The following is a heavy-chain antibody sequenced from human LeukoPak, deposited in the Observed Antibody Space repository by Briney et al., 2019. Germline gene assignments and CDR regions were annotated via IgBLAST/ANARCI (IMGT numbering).Heavy chain of an antibody. CDR2: IYHSGST. J-gene: IGHJ4*02. V-gene: IGHV4-38-2*02. CDR3: ARARDYGEDDY. D-gene: IGHD4-17*01. CDR1: GYSISSGYY. Sequence: SETLSLTCTVSGYSISSGYYWGWIRQPPGKGLEWIGSIYHSGSTYYNPSLKSRVTISVDTSKNQFSLKLSSVTAADTAVYYCARARDYGEDDYWGQGTLVTVSS.